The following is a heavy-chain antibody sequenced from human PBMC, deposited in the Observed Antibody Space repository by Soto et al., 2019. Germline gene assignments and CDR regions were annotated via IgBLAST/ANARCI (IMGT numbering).Heavy chain of an antibody. J-gene: IGHJ6*02. V-gene: IGHV4-34*01. CDR3: ARGHLTRYSNYYYYYYGMDV. Sequence: PSETLSLTCAVYGGSFSGYYWSWIRQPPGKGLEWIGEINHSGSTNHNPSLKSRVTISVDTSKNQFSLKLSSVTAADTAVYYCARGHLTRYSNYYYYYYGMDVWGQGTTVTVSS. D-gene: IGHD4-4*01. CDR2: INHSGST. CDR1: GGSFSGYY.